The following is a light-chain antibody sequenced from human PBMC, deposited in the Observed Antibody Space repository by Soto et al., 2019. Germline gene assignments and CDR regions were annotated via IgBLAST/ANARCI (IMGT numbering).Light chain of an antibody. CDR3: SSYTSSRRCV. CDR1: NSDVGGYDY. J-gene: IGLJ3*02. Sequence: QSVLTQPASVSGSPGQSITISCTGTNSDVGGYDYVSWYQQYPGKAPKLMIYEVSNRPSGVSNRFSGSKSGNTASLTISGLQAEDEADYYCSSYTSSRRCVFGGGTKLTVL. CDR2: EVS. V-gene: IGLV2-14*01.